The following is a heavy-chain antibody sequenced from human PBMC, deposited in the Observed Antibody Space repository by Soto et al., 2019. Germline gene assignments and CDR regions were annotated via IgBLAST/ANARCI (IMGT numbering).Heavy chain of an antibody. CDR3: VRDGSMTLREWFDP. Sequence: QVQLQESGPGLVKPSETLSLTCSVSGGTISKSFWSWVRKPVGRGLEWMGRIYVTGSTDYNPSLRGRITMSVDIVKKTFSLRLTSVTAADTGVYYCVRDGSMTLREWFDPWGQGLKVTVAS. J-gene: IGHJ5*02. CDR2: IYVTGST. CDR1: GGTISKSF. V-gene: IGHV4-4*07. D-gene: IGHD2-21*02.